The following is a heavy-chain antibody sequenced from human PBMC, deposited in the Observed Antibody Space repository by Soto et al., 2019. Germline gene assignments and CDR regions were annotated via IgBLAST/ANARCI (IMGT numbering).Heavy chain of an antibody. J-gene: IGHJ3*02. CDR1: AGSFSGYY. Sequence: SQTLSLTWAVYAGSFSGYYWSWIRQPPRKGLEWIGEINHSGSTNYNPSLKSRVTISVDTSKNQFSLKLSSVTAADTAVYHCARGRRATRGAFDIPAQRTTVRVSS. V-gene: IGHV4-34*01. D-gene: IGHD1-26*01. CDR2: INHSGST. CDR3: ARGRRATRGAFDI.